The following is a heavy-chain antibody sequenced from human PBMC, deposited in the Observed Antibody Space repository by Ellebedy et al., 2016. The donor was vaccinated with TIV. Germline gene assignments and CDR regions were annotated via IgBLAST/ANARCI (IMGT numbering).Heavy chain of an antibody. CDR3: GRGSGSSGRNF. J-gene: IGHJ4*02. CDR1: GFTFNTYT. V-gene: IGHV3-30-3*01. CDR2: ISYDGSNK. D-gene: IGHD6-19*01. Sequence: GESLKISCAASGFTFNTYTMHWVRQAPGKGLEWVAVISYDGSNKLYADSVKHRFTISRYNSKNTLSLQMNSLRTEDTAIYYCGRGSGSSGRNFWGQGTLVTVSS.